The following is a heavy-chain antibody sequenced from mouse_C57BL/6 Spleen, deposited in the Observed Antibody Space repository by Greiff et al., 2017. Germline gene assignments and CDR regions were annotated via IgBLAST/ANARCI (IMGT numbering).Heavy chain of an antibody. CDR2: INPSNGGT. CDR3: ARSDYYGSSSLFAY. CDR1: GYTFTSYW. J-gene: IGHJ3*01. V-gene: IGHV1-53*01. Sequence: QVQLQQPGTELVKPGASVKLSCKASGYTFTSYWLHWVKQRPGQGLEWIGNINPSNGGTTYNEKFKSKATLTVDKSSSKAYMQLSSLTSEDSAVYSCARSDYYGSSSLFAYWGQGTLVTVSA. D-gene: IGHD1-1*01.